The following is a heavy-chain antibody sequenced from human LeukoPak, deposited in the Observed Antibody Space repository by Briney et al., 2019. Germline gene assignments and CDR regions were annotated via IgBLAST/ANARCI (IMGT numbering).Heavy chain of an antibody. CDR1: GYTFTSYG. D-gene: IGHD3-10*01. Sequence: ASVKVSCKASGYTFTSYGISWVRQAPGQGLEWMGWISAYNGNTNYAQKLQGRVTMTTDTSTSTAYMELSSLRSEDTAVYYCARVPGVLWFGEVQSGWFDPWGQGTLVTVSS. V-gene: IGHV1-18*01. CDR3: ARVPGVLWFGEVQSGWFDP. CDR2: ISAYNGNT. J-gene: IGHJ5*02.